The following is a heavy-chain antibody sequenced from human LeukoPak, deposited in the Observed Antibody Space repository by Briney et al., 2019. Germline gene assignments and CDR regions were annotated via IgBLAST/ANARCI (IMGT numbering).Heavy chain of an antibody. Sequence: SGGSLRLSCAASGFAFSGYSMNWVRQAPGRGPEGVSLISTTSTSIYYADSVEGRFTVSRDNAKNLLYLQMNSLRAEDSAVYYCARGVGATHFDCWGQGTLVTVST. CDR1: GFAFSGYS. J-gene: IGHJ4*02. D-gene: IGHD1-26*01. CDR3: ARGVGATHFDC. V-gene: IGHV3-21*06. CDR2: ISTTSTSI.